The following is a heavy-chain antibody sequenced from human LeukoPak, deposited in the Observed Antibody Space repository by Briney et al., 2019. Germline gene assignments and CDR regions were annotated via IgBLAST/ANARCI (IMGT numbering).Heavy chain of an antibody. D-gene: IGHD3-3*01. V-gene: IGHV3-66*01. CDR2: MYSGGGT. CDR1: GFTVSNNY. CDR3: AKTQSKVRLRFLENVPIYYLDY. J-gene: IGHJ4*02. Sequence: GGSLRLSCAASGFTVSNNYMSWVRQAPGKGLEWVSLMYSGGGTSYADSVKGRFTISRDNSKNTLYLQMNSLRAEDTAVYYCAKTQSKVRLRFLENVPIYYLDYWGQGTLVTVSS.